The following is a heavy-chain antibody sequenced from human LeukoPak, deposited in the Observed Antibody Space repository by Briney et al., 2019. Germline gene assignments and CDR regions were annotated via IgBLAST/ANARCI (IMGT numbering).Heavy chain of an antibody. CDR2: INHSGSI. CDR1: GGYFSGYY. J-gene: IGHJ6*03. Sequence: SESLSLTCAVYGGYFSGYYWSWIRQPPGKGLDWIGEINHSGSINYNPSLKSRVTISVDTSKNQFSLKLSSVTAADTAVYYCARIYYYYYYMDVWGKGTTVTVSS. V-gene: IGHV4-34*01. CDR3: ARIYYYYYYMDV.